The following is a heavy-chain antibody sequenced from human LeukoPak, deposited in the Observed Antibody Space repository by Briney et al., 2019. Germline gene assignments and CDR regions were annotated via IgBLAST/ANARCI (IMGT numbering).Heavy chain of an antibody. CDR3: AKDGRPKRGCSSTSGLNYLDY. Sequence: GGSLRLSCAASGFTFSSYGMHWVRQAPGKGLEWVAFIRYDGSNKYYADSVKGRFTISRDNSKNTLYLQMNSLRAEDTAVYYCAKDGRPKRGCSSTSGLNYLDYWGQGTLVTVSS. D-gene: IGHD2-2*01. V-gene: IGHV3-30*02. J-gene: IGHJ4*02. CDR1: GFTFSSYG. CDR2: IRYDGSNK.